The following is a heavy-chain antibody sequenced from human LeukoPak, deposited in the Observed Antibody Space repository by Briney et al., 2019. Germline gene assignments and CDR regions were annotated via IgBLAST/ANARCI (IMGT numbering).Heavy chain of an antibody. D-gene: IGHD6-6*01. CDR1: GYTFTGYY. CDR3: ASVEYSRSSGKEGGNDY. CDR2: INPNSGGT. J-gene: IGHJ4*02. V-gene: IGHV1-2*02. Sequence: ASVKVSCKASGYTFTGYYMHWVQQAPGQGLEWMGWINPNSGGTNYAQKFQGRVTMTRDTSISTAYMELSRLRSDDTAVYYCASVEYSRSSGKEGGNDYWGQGTLVTVSS.